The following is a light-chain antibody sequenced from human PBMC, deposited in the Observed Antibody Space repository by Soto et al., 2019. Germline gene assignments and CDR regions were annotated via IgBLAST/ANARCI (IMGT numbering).Light chain of an antibody. J-gene: IGKJ4*01. V-gene: IGKV3-11*01. CDR1: QSVSSY. Sequence: EIVLTQSPATLSLSPGDRATLSCRASQSVSSYLAWYQQKPGQAPRLLIYDASNSATGIPARFSGSGSGTDFPLTITTLEPEDFAVYYCTQRSNWPSTFGGGTKVEIK. CDR2: DAS. CDR3: TQRSNWPST.